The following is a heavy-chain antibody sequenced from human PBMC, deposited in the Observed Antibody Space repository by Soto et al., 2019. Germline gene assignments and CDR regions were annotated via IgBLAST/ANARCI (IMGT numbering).Heavy chain of an antibody. V-gene: IGHV3-23*01. J-gene: IGHJ6*02. CDR3: AKAGVAAAGTYYGMDV. D-gene: IGHD6-13*01. CDR2: ISGSGGST. CDR1: GFTFSSYV. Sequence: GGSLKLSCAASGFTFSSYVMSWVRQAQGKGLEWVSAISGSGGSTYYADSVKGRFTISRDNSKNTLYLQMNSLRAEDTAVYYCAKAGVAAAGTYYGMDVWGQGTTVTVSS.